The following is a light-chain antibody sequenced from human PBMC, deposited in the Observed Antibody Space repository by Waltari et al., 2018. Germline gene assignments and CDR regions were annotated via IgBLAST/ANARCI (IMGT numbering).Light chain of an antibody. J-gene: IGKJ4*01. CDR2: DAS. CDR1: QSVTNY. CDR3: QQRSKWPLT. Sequence: DIVLTQAPATLSLSPGERATLSCRASQSVTNYLAWYQLKPGQAPRLLIYDASNRATGIPARFSGSGSGTDFTLTISNLEPEDSAVYYCQQRSKWPLTFGRGTKVEIK. V-gene: IGKV3-11*01.